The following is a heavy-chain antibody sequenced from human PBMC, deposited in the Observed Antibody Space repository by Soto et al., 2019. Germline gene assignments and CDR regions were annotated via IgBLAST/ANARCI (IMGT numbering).Heavy chain of an antibody. J-gene: IGHJ6*02. V-gene: IGHV4-31*03. CDR3: AREVVDAEYSSSSSRGAYYYYGMDV. Sequence: SETLSLTCTVSGGSISSGGYYWSWIRQHPGKGLEWIGYIYYSGSTYYNPSLKSRVTISVDTSKNQFSLKLSSVTAADTAVYYCAREVVDAEYSSSSSRGAYYYYGMDVWGQGTTVTVSS. D-gene: IGHD6-6*01. CDR2: IYYSGST. CDR1: GGSISSGGYY.